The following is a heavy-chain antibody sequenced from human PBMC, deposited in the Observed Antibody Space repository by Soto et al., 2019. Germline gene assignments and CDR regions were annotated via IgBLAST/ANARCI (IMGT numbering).Heavy chain of an antibody. J-gene: IGHJ6*02. CDR3: ATKYSSSSNYGMDV. D-gene: IGHD6-6*01. CDR2: IILIFGTA. CDR1: GGTFSSYA. Sequence: QVQLVQSGAEVKKPGSSVKVSCKASGGTFSSYAISWVRQAPGQGLEWMGGIILIFGTANYAQKFQGRVTITADESTSTAYMELSSLRSEDTAVYYCATKYSSSSNYGMDVWGQGTTVTVSS. V-gene: IGHV1-69*01.